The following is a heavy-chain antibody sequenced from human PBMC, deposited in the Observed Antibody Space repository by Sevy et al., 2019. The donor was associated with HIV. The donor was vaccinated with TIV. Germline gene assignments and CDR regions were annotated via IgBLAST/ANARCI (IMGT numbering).Heavy chain of an antibody. CDR3: ARDLEFYDYGDYGPAFMPDF. D-gene: IGHD4-17*01. CDR1: GFTSSSFG. V-gene: IGHV3-33*01. Sequence: GGSLRLSCAASGFTSSSFGMHWVRQAPGKGREWLAVIWFDGSNTYYSDPVKGRFTISRDIAKNTLHLQMNSLRAEDTAVYYCARDLEFYDYGDYGPAFMPDFWGHGTLVTVSS. CDR2: IWFDGSNT. J-gene: IGHJ4*01.